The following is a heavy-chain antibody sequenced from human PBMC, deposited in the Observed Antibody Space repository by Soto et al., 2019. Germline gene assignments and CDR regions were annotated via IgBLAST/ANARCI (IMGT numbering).Heavy chain of an antibody. CDR2: IYYSGST. D-gene: IGHD4-17*01. J-gene: IGHJ6*02. Sequence: SATLSPTSSVSTCSIGMSNLWSLYRLPPGDGLEWIVYIYYSGSTYYNPSLKSRVTISVDTAKNQLPLKLSSETGANTVVYYCARGPATQHGDYQTGMDGVSQGITDT. CDR1: TCSIGMSNL. V-gene: IGHV4-30-4*01. CDR3: ARGPATQHGDYQTGMDG.